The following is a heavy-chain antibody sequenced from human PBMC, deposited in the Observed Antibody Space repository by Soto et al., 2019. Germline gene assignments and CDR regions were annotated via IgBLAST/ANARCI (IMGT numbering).Heavy chain of an antibody. J-gene: IGHJ4*02. CDR1: GFTFTSSA. V-gene: IGHV1-58*01. D-gene: IGHD2-15*01. CDR3: ARESRYCSGGSCYFLPVIDY. Sequence: SVKVSCKASGFTFTSSAVQWVRQARGQRLEWIGWIVVGSGNTNYAQKFQERVTITRDMSTSTAYMELNSLRSEDTAVYYCARESRYCSGGSCYFLPVIDYWGQGTLVNAPQ. CDR2: IVVGSGNT.